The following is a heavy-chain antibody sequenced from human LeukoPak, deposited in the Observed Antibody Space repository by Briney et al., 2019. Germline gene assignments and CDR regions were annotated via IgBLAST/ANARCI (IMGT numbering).Heavy chain of an antibody. Sequence: PSETLSLTCAVYGGSFSGYYWSCIRQPPGKGLEWIGEINHSGSTNYNPSLKSRVTISVDTSKNQFSLKLSSVTAADTAVYYCARAPMTTVTSEAFDIWGQGTMVTVSS. V-gene: IGHV4-34*01. D-gene: IGHD4-17*01. J-gene: IGHJ3*02. CDR1: GGSFSGYY. CDR2: INHSGST. CDR3: ARAPMTTVTSEAFDI.